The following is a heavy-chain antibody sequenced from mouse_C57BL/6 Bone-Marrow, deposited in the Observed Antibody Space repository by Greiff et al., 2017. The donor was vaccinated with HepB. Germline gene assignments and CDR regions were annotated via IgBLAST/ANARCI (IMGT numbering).Heavy chain of an antibody. CDR1: GFTFSDFY. CDR3: ARDASPYYYGTGFAY. D-gene: IGHD1-1*01. J-gene: IGHJ3*01. V-gene: IGHV7-1*01. Sequence: VMLVESGGGLVQSGRSLRLSCATSGFTFSDFYMEWVRQAPGKGLEWIAASRNKANDYTTEYSASVKGRFIVSRDTSQSILYLQMNALRAEDTAIYYCARDASPYYYGTGFAYWGQGTLVTVSA. CDR2: SRNKANDYTT.